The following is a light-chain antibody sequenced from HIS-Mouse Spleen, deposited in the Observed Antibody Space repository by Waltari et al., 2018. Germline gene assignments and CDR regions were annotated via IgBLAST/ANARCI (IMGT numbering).Light chain of an antibody. Sequence: EIVMTQSPATLSVSQGERATLSGRASQSVSTNLAWYQQKPGQAPRLLIYGAAPRATGIPTRFSGSGSGTEFTLTISSMQSEDFAVYYCQEDNNWPPMYTFGQGTKLEIK. V-gene: IGKV3-15*01. CDR3: QEDNNWPPMYT. J-gene: IGKJ2*01. CDR1: QSVSTN. CDR2: GAA.